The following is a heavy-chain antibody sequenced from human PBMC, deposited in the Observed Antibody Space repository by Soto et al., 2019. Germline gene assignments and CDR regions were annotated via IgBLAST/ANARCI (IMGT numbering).Heavy chain of an antibody. CDR1: GDSVSSNSAA. J-gene: IGHJ6*02. CDR3: ARDPYSSSYYYYYYGMDV. CDR2: TYYRSKWYN. V-gene: IGHV6-1*01. D-gene: IGHD6-6*01. Sequence: SQTLSLTCATSGDSVSSNSAAWNWIRQSPSRGLEWLGRTYYRSKWYNDYAVSVKSRVTINPDTSKNQFSLQLNSVTPEDTAVYYCARDPYSSSYYYYYYGMDVWGQGTTVTVSS.